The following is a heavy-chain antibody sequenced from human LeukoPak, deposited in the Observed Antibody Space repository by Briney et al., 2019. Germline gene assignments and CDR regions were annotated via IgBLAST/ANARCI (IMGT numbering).Heavy chain of an antibody. CDR2: IYSSGSI. CDR3: AREPPNGDWNN. V-gene: IGHV4-4*07. CDR1: GGSINNYY. J-gene: IGHJ4*02. Sequence: SETLSLTCTVSGGSINNYYWSWIRQPAGKGLEWIGRIYSSGSINYNSSLKSRVTMSADTSKNQFSLKLRSVTAADTAVYYCAREPPNGDWNNWGQGTLVTVSS. D-gene: IGHD1/OR15-1a*01.